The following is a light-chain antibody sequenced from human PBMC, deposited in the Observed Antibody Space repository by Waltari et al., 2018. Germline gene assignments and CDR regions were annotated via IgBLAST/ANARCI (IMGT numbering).Light chain of an antibody. CDR2: DAS. Sequence: DIVLTQSPATLSLSPGERATLSCRTSQSVNSYLAWYQHKPGQAPRLLIYDASNRATGIPARFSGSGSGTDFTLTISSLEPDDFALYYCQQRFTRPSITFGQGTRLEIK. J-gene: IGKJ5*01. V-gene: IGKV3-11*01. CDR1: QSVNSY. CDR3: QQRFTRPSIT.